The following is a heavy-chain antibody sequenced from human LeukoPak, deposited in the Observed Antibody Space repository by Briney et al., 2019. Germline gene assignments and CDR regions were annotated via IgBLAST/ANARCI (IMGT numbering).Heavy chain of an antibody. J-gene: IGHJ4*02. CDR2: INPNSGDT. D-gene: IGHD5-18*01. CDR3: ARDQGRGYSYGLYYFDY. CDR1: GYTFTGYY. V-gene: IGHV1-2*02. Sequence: ASVKVSCKASGYTFTGYYMHWVRQAPGQGLEWTGWINPNSGDTHYAQKFQGRVTMTRDTSISTAYMELSRLRSDDTAVYYCARDQGRGYSYGLYYFDYWGQGTLVTVSS.